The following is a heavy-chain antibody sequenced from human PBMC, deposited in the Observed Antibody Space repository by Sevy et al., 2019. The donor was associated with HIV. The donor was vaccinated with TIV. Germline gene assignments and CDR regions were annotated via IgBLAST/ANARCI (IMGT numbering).Heavy chain of an antibody. Sequence: GGSLRLSCAASGFTFSSYAMHWVRQAPGKGLEWVAVISYDGSYKYYADSVKGRFTISRDNSKNTLYLQMNSLRAEDTAVYYCARMVQLWPEVGFDYWGQGTLVTVSS. CDR1: GFTFSSYA. CDR3: ARMVQLWPEVGFDY. D-gene: IGHD5-18*01. V-gene: IGHV3-30-3*01. J-gene: IGHJ4*02. CDR2: ISYDGSYK.